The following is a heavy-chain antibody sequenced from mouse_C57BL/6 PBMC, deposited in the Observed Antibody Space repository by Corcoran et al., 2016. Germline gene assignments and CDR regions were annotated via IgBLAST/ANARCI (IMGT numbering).Heavy chain of an antibody. V-gene: IGHV1-75*01. CDR2: IFPGSGST. J-gene: IGHJ1*03. CDR1: GYTLTDYY. D-gene: IGHD1-1*02. Sequence: QVQLQQSGPELVKPGASVKISCKASGYTLTDYYINWVKQRPGQGLEWIGWIFPGSGSTYYNEKFKGKATLTVDKSSSTAYMLLSSLTSEDSAVYFCARYYYVCSYWYFDVWCTGTTVTVSS. CDR3: ARYYYVCSYWYFDV.